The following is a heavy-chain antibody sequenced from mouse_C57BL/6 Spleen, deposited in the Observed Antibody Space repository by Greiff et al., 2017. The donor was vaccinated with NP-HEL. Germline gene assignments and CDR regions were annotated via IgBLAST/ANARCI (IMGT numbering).Heavy chain of an antibody. J-gene: IGHJ3*01. V-gene: IGHV5-4*01. D-gene: IGHD2-3*01. Sequence: EVKLMESGGGLVKPGGSLKLSCAASGFTFSSYAMSWVRQTPEKRLEWVATISDGGSYTYYPDNVKGRFTISRDNAKNNLYLQMSHLKSEDTAMYYCARDGYYVAYWGQGTLVTVSA. CDR1: GFTFSSYA. CDR2: ISDGGSYT. CDR3: ARDGYYVAY.